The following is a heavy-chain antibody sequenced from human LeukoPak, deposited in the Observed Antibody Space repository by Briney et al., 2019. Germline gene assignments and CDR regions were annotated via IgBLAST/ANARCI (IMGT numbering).Heavy chain of an antibody. CDR2: IYSDGRGT. CDR1: GFTFSSYR. D-gene: IGHD6-13*01. J-gene: IGHJ4*02. CDR3: ARGIEAASSDY. Sequence: GRSLRLSCAASGFTFSSYRMYWVRQVPGKGLVWVSQIYSDGRGTGYADSVKGRFTVSRDNAKNTVYLQMNSLRVEDTAVYYCARGIEAASSDYYGQGPVAMVSA. V-gene: IGHV3-74*01.